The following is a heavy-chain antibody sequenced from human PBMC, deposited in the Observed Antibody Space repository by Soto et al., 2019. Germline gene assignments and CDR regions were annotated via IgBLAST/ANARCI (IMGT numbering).Heavy chain of an antibody. CDR2: ISAYNGNT. D-gene: IGHD3-10*01. Sequence: ASVKVSCKASGYTFTSYGISWVRQAPGQGLEWMGWISAYNGNTNYAQKLQGRVTMTTDTSTSTAYMELRSLRSDDTAVYYCASLMLYGSGSPTPDYWGQGTLVTVSS. CDR1: GYTFTSYG. CDR3: ASLMLYGSGSPTPDY. V-gene: IGHV1-18*01. J-gene: IGHJ4*02.